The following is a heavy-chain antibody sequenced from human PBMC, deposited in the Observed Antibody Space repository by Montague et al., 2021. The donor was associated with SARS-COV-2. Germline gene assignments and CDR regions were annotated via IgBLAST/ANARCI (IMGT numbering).Heavy chain of an antibody. D-gene: IGHD6-13*01. CDR3: ARDVVAAPGTFDY. Sequence: SETLSPTCTVSGDSISYFYWSWIRQPGGKGLEWIGRVAASGSTNXNPSRNSRVTMSVDTSKKQFSLRLSPGTAADTAVYYCARDVVAAPGTFDYWGQGTLVTVSS. J-gene: IGHJ4*02. CDR2: VAASGST. V-gene: IGHV4-4*07. CDR1: GDSISYFY.